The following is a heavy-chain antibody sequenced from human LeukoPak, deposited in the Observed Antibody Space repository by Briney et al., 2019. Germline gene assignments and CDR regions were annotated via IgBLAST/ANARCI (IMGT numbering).Heavy chain of an antibody. CDR1: GGSISSSSYY. Sequence: SSETLSLTCTVSGGSISSSSYYWGWIRQPPGKGLEWIGTIYYAGDTYYNPSLKSRVTMSVDTSKNQLSLKLTSVTAADAAVYYCARRTGLFAPAGSDWGQGTLVIVSS. CDR3: ARRTGLFAPAGSD. CDR2: IYYAGDT. D-gene: IGHD6-13*01. J-gene: IGHJ4*02. V-gene: IGHV4-39*01.